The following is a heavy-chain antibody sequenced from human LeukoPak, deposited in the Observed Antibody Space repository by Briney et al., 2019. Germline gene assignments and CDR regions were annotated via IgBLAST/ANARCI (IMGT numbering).Heavy chain of an antibody. J-gene: IGHJ5*02. CDR2: IYQSGRT. Sequence: SETLSLTCTVPGGSTGSRNYYWAWIRQPPGKELEWIGSIYQSGRTYYNPSLKSRVSISVDTSKNRFSLNLNSVIAADTAVYHCASGRYDVLSGYSTTFDPWGQGTLVTVSS. CDR1: GGSTGSRNYY. D-gene: IGHD3-3*01. V-gene: IGHV4-39*01. CDR3: ASGRYDVLSGYSTTFDP.